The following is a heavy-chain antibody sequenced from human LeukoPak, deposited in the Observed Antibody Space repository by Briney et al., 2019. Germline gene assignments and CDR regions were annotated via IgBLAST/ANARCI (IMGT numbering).Heavy chain of an antibody. V-gene: IGHV4-59*01. J-gene: IGHJ5*02. CDR3: ARERSLTNWFDP. CDR1: GGSIGYYY. Sequence: SETLSLTCSVFGGSIGYYYWSWIRQSPGKGLEWIGYIYSTGSTNYNPSLQSRVTMLLDTSRNQFSLHLSSVTAADTAVYYCARERSLTNWFDPWGQGTLVTAS. CDR2: IYSTGST.